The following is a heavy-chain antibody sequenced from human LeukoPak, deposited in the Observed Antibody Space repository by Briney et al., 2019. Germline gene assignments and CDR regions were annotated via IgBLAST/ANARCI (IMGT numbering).Heavy chain of an antibody. CDR3: ARHGTPLRYGSGNYYKGAPFDY. Sequence: SETLSLTCTVSGGSISSYYWSWIRQPPGKGLEWIGEINHSGSPNYNPSLKSRVTISVDTSKNQFSLKLSSVTAADTAVYYCARHGTPLRYGSGNYYKGAPFDYWGQGTLVTVSS. CDR2: INHSGSP. D-gene: IGHD3-10*01. J-gene: IGHJ4*02. CDR1: GGSISSYY. V-gene: IGHV4-34*01.